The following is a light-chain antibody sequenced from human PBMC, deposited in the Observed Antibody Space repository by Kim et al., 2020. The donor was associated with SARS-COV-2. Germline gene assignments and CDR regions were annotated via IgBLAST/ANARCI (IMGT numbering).Light chain of an antibody. J-gene: IGLJ7*01. CDR2: GNS. CDR1: SSNIGAGYD. V-gene: IGLV1-40*01. Sequence: RVTISCTGSSSNIGAGYDVHWYQQLPGTAPKLLIYGNSNRPSGVPDRFSGSKSGTSASLAITGLQAEDEADYYCQSYDSSLSGSAVFGGGTQLTVL. CDR3: QSYDSSLSGSAV.